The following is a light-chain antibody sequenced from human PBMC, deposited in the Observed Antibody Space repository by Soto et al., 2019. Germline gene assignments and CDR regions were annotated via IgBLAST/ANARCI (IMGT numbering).Light chain of an antibody. CDR3: QQYNSYSWT. CDR1: QSISSW. Sequence: IQMTQAPSALSASVGDRVTITCRASQSISSWLAWYQQKPGKAPKLLIYKASSLESGVPSRFSGSGSGTEFTLTISSLQPDDFATYYCQQYNSYSWTFGQGTKV. CDR2: KAS. V-gene: IGKV1-5*03. J-gene: IGKJ1*01.